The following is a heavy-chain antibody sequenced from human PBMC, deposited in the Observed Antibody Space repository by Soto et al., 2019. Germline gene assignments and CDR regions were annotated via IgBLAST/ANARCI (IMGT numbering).Heavy chain of an antibody. V-gene: IGHV3-23*01. CDR1: GFTFSSYA. CDR2: IDGSGGYT. Sequence: EVQLLESGGGLVQPGGSLRLSCAASGFTFSSYAMGWVRQAPGTGLEWVSVIDGSGGYTSLADSVKGRFTISRDKSKNTLCRHMGSLRADDAARSFCVKETVGAAYVETSPVDFWGQGIQVSVSP. D-gene: IGHD2-15*01. J-gene: IGHJ4*02. CDR3: VKETVGAAYVETSPVDF.